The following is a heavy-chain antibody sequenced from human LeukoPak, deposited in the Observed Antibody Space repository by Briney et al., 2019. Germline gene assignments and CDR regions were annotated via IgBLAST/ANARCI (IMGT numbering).Heavy chain of an antibody. D-gene: IGHD3-10*01. Sequence: PGGSLRLSCAASGVTFSNAWMSWVRQAPGKGLEWVGRTKSKTVGGTTDYAAPVKGRFTISRDDSKNTLSLQMNSLKTEDTAVYYCTTEVIDYWGQGTLVTVSS. CDR1: GVTFSNAW. CDR2: TKSKTVGGTT. V-gene: IGHV3-15*01. J-gene: IGHJ4*02. CDR3: TTEVIDY.